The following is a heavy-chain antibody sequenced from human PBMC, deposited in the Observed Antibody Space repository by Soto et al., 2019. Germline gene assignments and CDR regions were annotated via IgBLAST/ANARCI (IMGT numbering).Heavy chain of an antibody. V-gene: IGHV1-69*13. CDR3: ASTYYYDSSGYYPTFDY. J-gene: IGHJ4*02. CDR1: GGTFSSYA. D-gene: IGHD3-22*01. Sequence: GASVKVSCKASGGTFSSYAISWVRQAPGQGLEWMGGIIPIFGTANYAQKFQGRVTITADESTSTAYMELSSLRSEDTAVYYCASTYYYDSSGYYPTFDYWGQGTLVTVSS. CDR2: IIPIFGTA.